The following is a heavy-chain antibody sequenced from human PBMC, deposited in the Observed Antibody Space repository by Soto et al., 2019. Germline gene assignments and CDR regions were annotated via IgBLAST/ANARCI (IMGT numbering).Heavy chain of an antibody. CDR1: GVSISSSSYY. CDR2: IYNTGNI. CDR3: ARHGMDYYDSSGDDSAPYYXDT. D-gene: IGHD3-22*01. J-gene: IGHJ4*02. V-gene: IGHV4-39*01. Sequence: SETLSLTCTVSGVSISSSSYYWGWIRQPPGKGLEWIGNIYNTGNIYYNSSLKSRVTISVDTSKNHFSLKLSSVTAADTAVYYCARHGMDYYDSSGDDSAPYYXDTGGQGTVVTVS.